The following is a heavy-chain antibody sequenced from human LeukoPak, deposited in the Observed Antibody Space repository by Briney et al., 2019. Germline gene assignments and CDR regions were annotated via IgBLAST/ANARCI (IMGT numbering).Heavy chain of an antibody. V-gene: IGHV3-48*04. D-gene: IGHD1-26*01. CDR3: ARDSGSYSPYYFDY. CDR2: ISSSSSTI. Sequence: PEGSLRLSCXASGFTFSSYSMTWVRQAPGKGLEWVSYISSSSSTIYYADSVKGRFTISRDNAKNSLYLQMNSLRAEDTAVYYCARDSGSYSPYYFDYWGQGTLVTVSS. CDR1: GFTFSSYS. J-gene: IGHJ4*02.